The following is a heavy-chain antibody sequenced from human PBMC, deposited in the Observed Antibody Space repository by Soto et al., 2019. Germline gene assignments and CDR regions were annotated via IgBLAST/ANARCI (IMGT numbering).Heavy chain of an antibody. CDR1: GGSISSYY. Sequence: SETLSLTCTVSGGSISSYYWSWIRQPPGKGLEWIGYIYYSGSTNYNPSLKSRVTISVDTSKNQFSLRLSSVTAADTAVYYCAGDRYYDSTGYLDYWGQGTLVTVSS. CDR2: IYYSGST. D-gene: IGHD3-22*01. V-gene: IGHV4-59*01. J-gene: IGHJ4*02. CDR3: AGDRYYDSTGYLDY.